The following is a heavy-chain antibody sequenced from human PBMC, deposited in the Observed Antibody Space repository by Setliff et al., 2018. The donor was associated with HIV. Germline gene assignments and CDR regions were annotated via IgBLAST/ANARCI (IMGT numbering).Heavy chain of an antibody. J-gene: IGHJ6*02. Sequence: KTSETLSLTCSVSGGSINRGNYYWTWIRQSAGKGLEWIGHIHITGNTDYNPSLKSRVTISLDTARNQFSLKLSSVTAADTVVYYCARGDGYRANDAYYDTGMDVWGQGITVTVSS. V-gene: IGHV4-61*10. CDR3: ARGDGYRANDAYYDTGMDV. CDR2: IHITGNT. D-gene: IGHD5-12*01. CDR1: GGSINRGNYY.